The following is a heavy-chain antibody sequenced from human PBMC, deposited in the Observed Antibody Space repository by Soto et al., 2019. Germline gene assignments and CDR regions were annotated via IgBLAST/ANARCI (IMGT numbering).Heavy chain of an antibody. V-gene: IGHV3-23*01. D-gene: IGHD4-4*01. Sequence: EVQLLESGGGLVQPGGSLRLSCAASGFTFSCYAMSWVRQAPGKGLEWVSVISRGGGSTYYADSVKGRFTISRDNSKNTLYLQVNSLRAEDTAVYYCAKGTYSKGFDPWGQGTLVTVSS. CDR2: ISRGGGST. CDR1: GFTFSCYA. CDR3: AKGTYSKGFDP. J-gene: IGHJ5*02.